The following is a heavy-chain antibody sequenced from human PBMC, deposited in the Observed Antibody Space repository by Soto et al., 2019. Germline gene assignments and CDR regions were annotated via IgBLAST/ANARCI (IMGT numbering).Heavy chain of an antibody. CDR2: IWYDGSNK. J-gene: IGHJ3*02. CDR1: GFTFSSYG. D-gene: IGHD4-17*01. Sequence: QVQLVESGGGVVQPGRSLRLSCAASGFTFSSYGMHWVRQAPGKGLEWVAVIWYDGSNKYYADSVKGRFTISRDNPKNTLYLQMNSLRAEDTAVYYCAREGSGGDYFGDAFDIWGQGTMVTVSS. CDR3: AREGSGGDYFGDAFDI. V-gene: IGHV3-33*01.